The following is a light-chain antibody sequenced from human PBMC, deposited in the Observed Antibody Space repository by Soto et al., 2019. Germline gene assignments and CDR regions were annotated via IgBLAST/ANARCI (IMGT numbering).Light chain of an antibody. CDR3: QQYNNWPPWT. CDR1: QSVSSN. V-gene: IGKV3-15*01. J-gene: IGKJ1*01. CDR2: GAS. Sequence: EIVMTQSPATLSVSTGERATLSCRASQSVSSNLAWYQQKPGQAPRLLIYGASTMATGIPARFSGSGSGTEFTLTISSLQSEDFAVYYCQQYNNWPPWTFGQGTKVEIK.